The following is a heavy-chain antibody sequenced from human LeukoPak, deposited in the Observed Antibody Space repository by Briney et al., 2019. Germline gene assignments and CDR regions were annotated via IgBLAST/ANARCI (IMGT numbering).Heavy chain of an antibody. J-gene: IGHJ3*01. V-gene: IGHV1-46*01. Sequence: ASVKVSCKASGYTFTSCYMHWVRQAPGQGLEWMGLINPSGGSTTYAQKFQGRVTMTRDTSTSTVHMELSSLRSEDTAVYYCAKATRSSLVASFDVWGQGTMVTVSS. D-gene: IGHD2-8*02. CDR2: INPSGGST. CDR3: AKATRSSLVASFDV. CDR1: GYTFTSCY.